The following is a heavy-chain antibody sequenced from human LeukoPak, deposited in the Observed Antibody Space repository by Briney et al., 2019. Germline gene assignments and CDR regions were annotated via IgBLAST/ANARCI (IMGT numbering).Heavy chain of an antibody. Sequence: SETLSLTCAVYGGSFSGYYWSWIRQPPGKGLEWIGEINHSGSTNYNPSLKSRVTISVDTSKNQFSLKLSSVTAADTAVYYCARAPRSIRYYYYSMDVWGKGTTVTVSS. CDR3: ARAPRSIRYYYYSMDV. V-gene: IGHV4-34*01. CDR2: INHSGST. CDR1: GGSFSGYY. J-gene: IGHJ6*04. D-gene: IGHD6-6*01.